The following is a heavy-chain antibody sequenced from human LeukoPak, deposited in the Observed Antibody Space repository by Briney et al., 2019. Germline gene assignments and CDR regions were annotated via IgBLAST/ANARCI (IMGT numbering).Heavy chain of an antibody. CDR1: GGSISSSSYY. CDR2: IYYSGST. Sequence: SETLSLTCTVSGGSISSSSYYWGWIRQPPGKGLKWIGSIYYSGSTYYNPSLKSRVTISVDTSKNQFSLKLSSVTAADTAVYYCARFQDAFDIWGQGTMVTVSS. CDR3: ARFQDAFDI. V-gene: IGHV4-39*01. J-gene: IGHJ3*02.